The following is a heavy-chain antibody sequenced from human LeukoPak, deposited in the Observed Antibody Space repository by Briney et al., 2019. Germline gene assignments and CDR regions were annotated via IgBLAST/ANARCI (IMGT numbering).Heavy chain of an antibody. V-gene: IGHV3-9*01. CDR1: GFTFDDYA. Sequence: GWSLRLSCAASGFTFDDYAMHWVRQAPGKGLEWVSGISWNSGSIGYADSVKGRFTISRDNAKNSLYLQMNSLRAEDTALYYCAKDTRLYYYYGMDVWGQGTTVTVSS. CDR2: ISWNSGSI. J-gene: IGHJ6*02. D-gene: IGHD3-22*01. CDR3: AKDTRLYYYYGMDV.